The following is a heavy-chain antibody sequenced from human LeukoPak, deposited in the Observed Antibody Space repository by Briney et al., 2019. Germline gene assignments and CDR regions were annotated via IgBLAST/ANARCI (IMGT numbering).Heavy chain of an antibody. J-gene: IGHJ6*03. V-gene: IGHV1-8*01. CDR1: GGTFISYG. D-gene: IGHD3-10*01. CDR3: ARGVGYGSGANYYMDV. CDR2: MNPNSGNT. Sequence: GASVKVSRKASGGTFISYGINWVRQATGQGLEWMGWMNPNSGNTGYAQKFQGRVTMTRNTSISTAYMELSSLRSEDTAVYYCARGVGYGSGANYYMDVWGKGTTVTISS.